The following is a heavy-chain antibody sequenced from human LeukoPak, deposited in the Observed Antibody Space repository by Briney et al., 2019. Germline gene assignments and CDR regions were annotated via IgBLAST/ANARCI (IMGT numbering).Heavy chain of an antibody. CDR1: GYTXTAYY. J-gene: IGHJ4*02. CDR2: INPNSGGT. V-gene: IGHV1-2*02. Sequence: ASVKVSCKASGYTXTAYYIHWVRQAPGQGLEWLGVINPNSGGTDYAQKFQGRVTMTRDTSISTAYMELSSLRSDDTAVYYCARGGYSYGYLDYWGQGTLVTVSS. D-gene: IGHD5-18*01. CDR3: ARGGYSYGYLDY.